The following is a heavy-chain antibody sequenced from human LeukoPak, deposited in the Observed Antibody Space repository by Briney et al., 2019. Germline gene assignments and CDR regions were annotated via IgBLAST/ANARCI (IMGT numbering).Heavy chain of an antibody. J-gene: IGHJ3*02. CDR2: ISYDGSNK. CDR1: GFTFSSHG. CDR3: AKEKEFGYYYDSSGYFDAFDI. Sequence: GGSLRLSCVASGFTFSSHGMHWVRQAPGKGLEWVAVISYDGSNKYYADFVKGRFSIPRDNSKNTLYLQMNSLRAEDTAVYYCAKEKEFGYYYDSSGYFDAFDIWGQGTMVTVSS. D-gene: IGHD3-22*01. V-gene: IGHV3-30*18.